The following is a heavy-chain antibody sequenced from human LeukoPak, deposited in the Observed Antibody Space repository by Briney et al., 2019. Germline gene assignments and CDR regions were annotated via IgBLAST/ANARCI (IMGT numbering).Heavy chain of an antibody. D-gene: IGHD7-27*01. CDR2: IKRKTDAGTT. V-gene: IGHV3-15*07. CDR1: GFTFSDAW. J-gene: IGHJ4*02. CDR3: TTGNWGPY. Sequence: GGSLRHSCAASGFTFSDAWMNWVRQAPGKGLEWVGRIKRKTDAGTTDYAAPVKGRFTISRDDSKNTLYLQMNSLKTEDTAVYYCTTGNWGPYWGQGTLVTVSS.